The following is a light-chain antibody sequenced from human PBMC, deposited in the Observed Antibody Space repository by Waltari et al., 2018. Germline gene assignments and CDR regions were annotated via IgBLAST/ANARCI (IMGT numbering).Light chain of an antibody. CDR3: QSYDSSLNGRV. J-gene: IGLJ2*01. CDR2: FNR. V-gene: IGLV1-40*01. CDR1: RSNIGGGYD. Sequence: QSELTQPPPVSGALGQRVTIYCTGSRSNIGGGYDVHWYQHLAETAPKLIIFFNRNRPSGVPDRFSGSRSGTSASLAITGLRPEDEADYYCQSYDSSLNGRVFGGGTRVTVL.